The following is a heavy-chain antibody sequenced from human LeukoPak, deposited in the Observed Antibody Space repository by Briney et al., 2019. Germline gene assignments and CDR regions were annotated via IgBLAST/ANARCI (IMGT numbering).Heavy chain of an antibody. CDR3: VRACSGGACPNWFDP. J-gene: IGHJ5*02. Sequence: SVKVSCKASGGTFSSYAISWVRQAPGQGLEWMGGIIPIFGTANYAQKFQGRVTITADESTSTAYMELSSLRSEDTAVYYCVRACSGGACPNWFDPWGQGTLVTVSS. D-gene: IGHD2-21*02. V-gene: IGHV1-69*13. CDR1: GGTFSSYA. CDR2: IIPIFGTA.